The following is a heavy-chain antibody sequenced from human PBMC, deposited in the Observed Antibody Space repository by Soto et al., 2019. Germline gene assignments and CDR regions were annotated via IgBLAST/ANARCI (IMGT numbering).Heavy chain of an antibody. D-gene: IGHD3-16*01. CDR1: GFTFSSYA. J-gene: IGHJ4*02. V-gene: IGHV3-64*01. Sequence: GGSLRLSCAASGFTFSSYAMHWVRQAPGKGLEYVSAISSNGGSTYYANSVKGRFTISRDNSKNTLYLQMGSLRAEDMAVYYCARELVDAFGGNHNQWARALDYWGQGTLVTVSS. CDR2: ISSNGGST. CDR3: ARELVDAFGGNHNQWARALDY.